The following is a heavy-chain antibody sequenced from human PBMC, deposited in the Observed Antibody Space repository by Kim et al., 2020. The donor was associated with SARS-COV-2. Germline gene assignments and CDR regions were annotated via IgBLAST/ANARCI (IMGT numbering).Heavy chain of an antibody. D-gene: IGHD6-13*01. Sequence: GGSLRLSCATSGLTFSASSIHWVRQASGKGLEWVGRVRTKFDNYATTYIASVKGRFTISRDDSESTAYLQLNSLRTEDTAVYYCASSSSWFFDYWGQGALVAVSS. CDR1: GLTFSASS. CDR2: VRTKFDNYAT. V-gene: IGHV3-73*01. CDR3: ASSSSWFFDY. J-gene: IGHJ4*02.